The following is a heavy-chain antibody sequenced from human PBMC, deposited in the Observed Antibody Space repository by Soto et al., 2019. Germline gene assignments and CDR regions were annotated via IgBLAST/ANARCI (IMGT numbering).Heavy chain of an antibody. D-gene: IGHD3-3*01. CDR2: ISYDGSNK. Sequence: GGSLRLSCAASGFTFSSYAMHWVRQAPGKGLGWVAVISYDGSNKYYADSVKGRFTISRDNSKNTLYLQMNSLRAEDTAVYYCARDQRFLEWLLSSDYYYYGMDVWGQGTTVTVSS. V-gene: IGHV3-30-3*01. CDR1: GFTFSSYA. CDR3: ARDQRFLEWLLSSDYYYYGMDV. J-gene: IGHJ6*02.